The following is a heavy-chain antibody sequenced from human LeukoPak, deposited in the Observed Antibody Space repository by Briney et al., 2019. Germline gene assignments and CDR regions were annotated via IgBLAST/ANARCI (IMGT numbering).Heavy chain of an antibody. CDR1: GGSISSSNW. V-gene: IGHV4-4*02. D-gene: IGHD6-6*01. Sequence: SGTLSLTCAVSGGSISSSNWWSWVRQPPGKGLEWIGEIYHSGSTNYNPSLKSRVTISVDTSKNQFSLKLSSVTAADTAVYYCARPRLGSSDAFDIWGQGTMVTVSS. J-gene: IGHJ3*02. CDR3: ARPRLGSSDAFDI. CDR2: IYHSGST.